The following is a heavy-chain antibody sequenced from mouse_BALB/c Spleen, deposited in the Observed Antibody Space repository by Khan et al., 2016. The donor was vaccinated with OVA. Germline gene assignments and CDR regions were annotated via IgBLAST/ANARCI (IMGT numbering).Heavy chain of an antibody. Sequence: EVKLLESGPGLVKPSQSLSLTCTVTGYSITSDYAWNWIRQFPGNKLEWMGYISYSGSTSYNPSLKSRISITRDTSKNQFFLQLNSVTTEDTATXYCARDYGSSYYYFDYWCQGTTLTVSS. V-gene: IGHV3-2*02. CDR2: ISYSGST. D-gene: IGHD1-1*01. CDR3: ARDYGSSYYYFDY. J-gene: IGHJ2*01. CDR1: GYSITSDYA.